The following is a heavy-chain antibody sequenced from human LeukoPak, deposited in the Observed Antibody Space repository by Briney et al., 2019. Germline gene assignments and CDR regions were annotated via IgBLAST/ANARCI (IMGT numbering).Heavy chain of an antibody. CDR1: GGSISSSSYY. CDR3: ARDMHYDSSGYDY. CDR2: ICYSGST. Sequence: SETLSLTCTVSGGSISSSSYYWGWIRQPPGKGLEWIGSICYSGSTYYNPSLKSRVTISVDTSKNQFSLKLSSVTAADTAVYYCARDMHYDSSGYDYWGQGTLVTVSS. D-gene: IGHD3-22*01. J-gene: IGHJ4*02. V-gene: IGHV4-39*07.